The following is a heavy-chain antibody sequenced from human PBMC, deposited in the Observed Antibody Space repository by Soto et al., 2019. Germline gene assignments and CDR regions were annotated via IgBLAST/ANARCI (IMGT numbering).Heavy chain of an antibody. CDR3: ARVMIVVPPYKVRNYYYGMEV. V-gene: IGHV4-31*03. CDR1: GGSIISCGYY. J-gene: IGHJ6*01. CDR2: IYYSGST. Sequence: LSLTCTVSGGSIISCGYYWSWIRQHPVKGLDWIGYIYYSGSTYYNPSLKSRVTISVDTSKNQFSLKLSSVTAADTAVYYCARVMIVVPPYKVRNYYYGMEVWGQGTTVIVSS. D-gene: IGHD3-22*01.